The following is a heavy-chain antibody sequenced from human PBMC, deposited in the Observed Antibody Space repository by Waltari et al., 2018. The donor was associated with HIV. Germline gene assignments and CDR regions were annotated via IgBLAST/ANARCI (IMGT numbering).Heavy chain of an antibody. Sequence: EVQVVATGGGLIQPGGSLRLSCAASGFTVSSSYMSWVRQAPGKGLEWVSIINNDGTTYYTDSVKGRFTISRDNSKNTLYLQMNSLRAEDTALYYCARANYDFRYYFRYWGQGTLLTVSS. V-gene: IGHV3-53*02. D-gene: IGHD3-3*01. CDR2: INNDGTT. J-gene: IGHJ4*02. CDR3: ARANYDFRYYFRY. CDR1: GFTVSSSY.